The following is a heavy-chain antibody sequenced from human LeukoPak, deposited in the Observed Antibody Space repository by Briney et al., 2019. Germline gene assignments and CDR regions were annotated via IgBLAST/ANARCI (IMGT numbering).Heavy chain of an antibody. D-gene: IGHD3-3*01. CDR1: GFTFSSYS. J-gene: IGHJ5*02. CDR2: ISSSSSYI. CDR3: ARDYYDFWSGVSGWFDP. V-gene: IGHV3-21*01. Sequence: GGSLRLSCAASGFTFSSYSMNWVRRAPGKGLEWASSISSSSSYIYYADSVKGRFTISRDNAKNSLYLQMNSLRAEDTAVYYCARDYYDFWSGVSGWFDPWGQGTLVTVSS.